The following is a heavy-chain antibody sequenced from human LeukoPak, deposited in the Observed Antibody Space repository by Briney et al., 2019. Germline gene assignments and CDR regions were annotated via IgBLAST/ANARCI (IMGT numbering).Heavy chain of an antibody. CDR2: IYTSGST. V-gene: IGHV4-4*07. D-gene: IGHD3-22*01. Sequence: PSETLSLTCTVSGGSISSYYWSWIRQPAGKGLEWIGRIYTSGSTNYNPSLKSRVTMSVATSNNHYSLKLSSVTAADTAVYYCARSYDNSGYFDAFDIWGQGTMVTVPS. CDR3: ARSYDNSGYFDAFDI. J-gene: IGHJ3*02. CDR1: GGSISSYY.